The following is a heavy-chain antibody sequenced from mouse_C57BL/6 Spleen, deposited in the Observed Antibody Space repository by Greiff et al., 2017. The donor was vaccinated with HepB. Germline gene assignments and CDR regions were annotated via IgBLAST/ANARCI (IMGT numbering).Heavy chain of an antibody. J-gene: IGHJ2*01. D-gene: IGHD3-2*02. CDR3: ASGAAQATFDY. V-gene: IGHV1-19*01. CDR1: GYTFTDYY. Sequence: VQLKESGPVLVKPGASVKMSCKASGYTFTDYYMNWVKQSHGKSLEWIGVINPYNGGTSYNQKFKGKATLTVDKSSSTAYMELNSLTSEDSAVYYCASGAAQATFDYWGQGTTLTVSS. CDR2: INPYNGGT.